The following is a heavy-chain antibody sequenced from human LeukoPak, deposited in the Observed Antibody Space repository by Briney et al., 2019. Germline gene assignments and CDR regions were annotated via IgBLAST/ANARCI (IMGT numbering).Heavy chain of an antibody. V-gene: IGHV3-21*01. CDR1: GFTFSSYS. Sequence: PGGSLRLSCAASGFTFSSYSMNWVRQAPGKGLEWVSSISSSSSYIYYADSVKGRFTISRDNAKNSLYLQMNSLRAEDTAVYYCARAASGDSSSWYSGEYYFDYWGQGTLVTVSS. CDR2: ISSSSSYI. CDR3: ARAASGDSSSWYSGEYYFDY. D-gene: IGHD6-13*01. J-gene: IGHJ4*02.